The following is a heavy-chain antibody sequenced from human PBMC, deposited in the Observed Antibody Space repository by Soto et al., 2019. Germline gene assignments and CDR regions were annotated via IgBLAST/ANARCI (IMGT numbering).Heavy chain of an antibody. CDR2: FDPEDGET. Sequence: GASVKVSCKVSGYTLTELSMHWVRQAPGKGLEWMGGFDPEDGETIYAQKFQGRVTMTEDTSTDTAYMELSSLRSEDTAVYYCATFITIFGRDPNWFDPWGQGTLVTV. V-gene: IGHV1-24*01. D-gene: IGHD3-3*01. J-gene: IGHJ5*02. CDR3: ATFITIFGRDPNWFDP. CDR1: GYTLTELS.